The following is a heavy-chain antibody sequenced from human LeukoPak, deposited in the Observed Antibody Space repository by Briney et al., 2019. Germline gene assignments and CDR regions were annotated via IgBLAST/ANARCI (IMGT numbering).Heavy chain of an antibody. CDR3: ARGVLGITGTTELDY. D-gene: IGHD1-7*01. CDR1: GASISGSY. Sequence: SSETLSLTCTVSGASISGSYWSWIRQPPGKGLEWIGFSYYSGNTNYNPSLKSRVTISIDASKSQFSLRLSSVTAADTAVYYCARGVLGITGTTELDYWGQGTLVTVSS. J-gene: IGHJ4*02. CDR2: SYYSGNT. V-gene: IGHV4-59*08.